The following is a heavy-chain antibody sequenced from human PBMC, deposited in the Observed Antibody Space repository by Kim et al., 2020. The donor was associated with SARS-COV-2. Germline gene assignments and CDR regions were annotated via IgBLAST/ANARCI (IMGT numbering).Heavy chain of an antibody. CDR3: ARDGSYYYNMITFGGVIAPDYYYYGMDV. V-gene: IGHV1-18*04. D-gene: IGHD3-16*02. CDR2: ISAYNGNT. Sequence: ASVKVSCKASGYTFTSYGISWVRQAPGQGLEWMGWISAYNGNTNYAQKLQGRVTMTTDTSTSTAYMELRSLRSDDTAVYYCARDGSYYYNMITFGGVIAPDYYYYGMDVWGQGTTVTVSS. J-gene: IGHJ6*02. CDR1: GYTFTSYG.